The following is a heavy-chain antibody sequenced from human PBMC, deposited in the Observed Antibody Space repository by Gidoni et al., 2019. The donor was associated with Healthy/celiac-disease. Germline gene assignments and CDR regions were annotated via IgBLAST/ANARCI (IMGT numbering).Heavy chain of an antibody. J-gene: IGHJ4*02. V-gene: IGHV3-74*01. D-gene: IGHD7-27*01. CDR2: INSDGSST. CDR1: GFTFRSSW. Sequence: EVQLVESVGGVVQPGGSLRLSCAASGFTFRSSWMHWVRQGRGKGLVWVSRINSDGSSTSYADSVKGRFTISRDNAKNTLYLQMNSLRAEDTAVYYCARSDPITGADFFDYWGQGTLVTVSS. CDR3: ARSDPITGADFFDY.